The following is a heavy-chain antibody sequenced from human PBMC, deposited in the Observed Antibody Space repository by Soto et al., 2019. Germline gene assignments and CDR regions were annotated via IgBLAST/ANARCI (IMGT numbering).Heavy chain of an antibody. Sequence: PLDTLSLTCIFSGFSISSYYLSWIRQPAGKGLEWIGRIHISGSTNYNPSLKSRVTMSVDTSKNQFSLKLSSVTAADTAVYYCAALRVAYCTGTSCYSWFDPWGQGTLVTVSS. V-gene: IGHV4-4*07. D-gene: IGHD2-15*01. CDR1: GFSISSYY. CDR3: AALRVAYCTGTSCYSWFDP. CDR2: IHISGST. J-gene: IGHJ5*02.